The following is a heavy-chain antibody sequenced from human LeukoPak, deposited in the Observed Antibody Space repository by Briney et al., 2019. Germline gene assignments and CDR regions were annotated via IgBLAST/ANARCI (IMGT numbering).Heavy chain of an antibody. J-gene: IGHJ2*01. Sequence: SQTLSLTCAISGDSVSSNSAAWTWIRQSPSRGLEWLGRTYYKSKWYNDYALSVKSRITINPDTSKNQFSLQLNSVTPEDTAVYYCAKGYRSSFDLWGRGTLITVSS. CDR1: GDSVSSNSAA. CDR2: TYYKSKWYN. D-gene: IGHD2-2*01. CDR3: AKGYRSSFDL. V-gene: IGHV6-1*01.